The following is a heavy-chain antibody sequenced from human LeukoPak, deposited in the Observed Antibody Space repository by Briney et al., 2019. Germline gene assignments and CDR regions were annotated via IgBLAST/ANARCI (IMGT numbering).Heavy chain of an antibody. D-gene: IGHD5-18*01. CDR3: ANAQRPVDTAMAHPLDY. CDR1: GGSISSYY. Sequence: SETLSLTCTVSGGSISSYYWSWIRQPPGKGLEWIGYIYYSGSTNYNPSLKSRVTISVDTSKNQFSLKLSSVTAAGTAVYYCANAQRPVDTAMAHPLDYWGQGTLVTVSS. J-gene: IGHJ4*02. V-gene: IGHV4-59*01. CDR2: IYYSGST.